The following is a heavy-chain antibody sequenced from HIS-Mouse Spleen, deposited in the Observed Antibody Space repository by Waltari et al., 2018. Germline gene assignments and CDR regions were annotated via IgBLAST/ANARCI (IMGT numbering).Heavy chain of an antibody. CDR1: GRSISSSSYY. CDR2: IYYSGST. J-gene: IGHJ2*01. V-gene: IGHV4-39*07. D-gene: IGHD6-13*01. CDR3: AREIPYSSSWYDWYFDL. Sequence: QLQLQESGPGLVKPSATLSLTCPVSGRSISSSSYYWGWIRQPPGKGLEWIGSIYYSGSTYYNPSLKSRVTISVDTSKNQFSLKLSSVTAADTAVYYCAREIPYSSSWYDWYFDLWGRGTLVTVSS.